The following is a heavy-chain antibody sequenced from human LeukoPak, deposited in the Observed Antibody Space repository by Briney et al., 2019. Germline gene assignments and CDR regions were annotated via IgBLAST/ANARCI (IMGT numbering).Heavy chain of an antibody. J-gene: IGHJ4*02. D-gene: IGHD6-19*01. CDR3: AKNQGQWLVPVDY. V-gene: IGHV3-23*01. CDR2: MSGSGGST. CDR1: GFTFSNYA. Sequence: GGSLRLSCAASGFTFSNYAMSWVRQAPGKGLEWVSRMSGSGGSTYYADSVKGRFTISRDNSKNTLYLQMNNLRAEDTALYYCAKNQGQWLVPVDYWGQGTLVTVSS.